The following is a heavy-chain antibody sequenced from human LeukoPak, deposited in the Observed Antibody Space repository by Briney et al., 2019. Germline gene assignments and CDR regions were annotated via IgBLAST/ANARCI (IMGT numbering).Heavy chain of an antibody. Sequence: PSETLSLTCTVSGGSISSYYWSWLRQPPGKGLEWIGYSFYSVSTNYNPSLKSRVTISVDTSKNQFSLKLSSVTAADTAVYYCASTVTTFTFDIWGQGTMVTVSS. V-gene: IGHV4-59*01. D-gene: IGHD4-17*01. CDR1: GGSISSYY. CDR2: SFYSVST. CDR3: ASTVTTFTFDI. J-gene: IGHJ3*02.